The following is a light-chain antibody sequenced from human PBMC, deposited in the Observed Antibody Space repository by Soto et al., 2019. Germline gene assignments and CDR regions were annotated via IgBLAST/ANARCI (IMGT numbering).Light chain of an antibody. CDR2: EVT. V-gene: IGLV2-8*01. CDR1: SNDVGGYNY. Sequence: QSVLTQPPSASGSPGQSVTISCTGTSNDVGGYNYVSWYQQYPGKAPRLIIHEVTKRPSGVPDRFSGSKSDNTASLTVSGLQAEDEADYYCSSFTSRFTFVFGTGTKVTVL. CDR3: SSFTSRFTFV. J-gene: IGLJ1*01.